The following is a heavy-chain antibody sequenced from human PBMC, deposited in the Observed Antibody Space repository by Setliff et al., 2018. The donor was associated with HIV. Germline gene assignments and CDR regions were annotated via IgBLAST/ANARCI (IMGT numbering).Heavy chain of an antibody. CDR2: INPNSGGT. J-gene: IGHJ5*02. D-gene: IGHD3-22*01. CDR1: GYTFTGYY. CDR3: ARKGSYYDSSGYWFDP. V-gene: IGHV1-2*06. Sequence: ASVKVSCKASGYTFTGYYMHWVRQAPGQGLEWMGRINPNSGGTDYAQKFQGRVTMTRDTSISTAYMEVHRLRSDDTAVYYCARKGSYYDSSGYWFDPWGQGTLVTVSS.